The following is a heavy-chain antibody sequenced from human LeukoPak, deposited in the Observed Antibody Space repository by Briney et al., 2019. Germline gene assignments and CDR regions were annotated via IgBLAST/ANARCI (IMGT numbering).Heavy chain of an antibody. Sequence: GGSLRLSCAASGFTFSNYALHWVRQAPGKGLEWVAVISYDDTNKYYVDSVKGRFTISRDNSKNSLYLQMNSLRAEDTAVYFCARVGALSSSWLLYWGQGTLVTVSS. D-gene: IGHD6-13*01. CDR2: ISYDDTNK. CDR1: GFTFSNYA. V-gene: IGHV3-30*04. J-gene: IGHJ4*02. CDR3: ARVGALSSSWLLY.